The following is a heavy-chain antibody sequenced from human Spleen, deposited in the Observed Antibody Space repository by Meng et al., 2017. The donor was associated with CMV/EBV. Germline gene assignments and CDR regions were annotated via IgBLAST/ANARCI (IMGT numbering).Heavy chain of an antibody. J-gene: IGHJ5*02. Sequence: GGYYWSWIRQHPGKGLEWIGYIYYSGSTYYNPSLKSRVTISVDTSKNQFSLKLSSVTAADTAVYYCARGRREDVRITIFGVVEWFDPWGQGTLVTVSS. CDR2: IYYSGST. D-gene: IGHD3-3*01. CDR3: ARGRREDVRITIFGVVEWFDP. CDR1: GGYY. V-gene: IGHV4-31*02.